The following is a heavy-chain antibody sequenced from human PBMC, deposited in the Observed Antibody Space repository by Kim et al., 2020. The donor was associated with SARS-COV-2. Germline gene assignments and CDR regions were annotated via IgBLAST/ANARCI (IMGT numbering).Heavy chain of an antibody. CDR1: GGSFSGYY. D-gene: IGHD1-26*01. V-gene: IGHV4-34*01. CDR3: ARGGYIYGWELDNHYMDV. J-gene: IGHJ6*03. CDR2: INHSGST. Sequence: SETLSLTCAAYGGSFSGYYWSWIRQPPGKGLEGIGEINHSGSTNYNPSLKSRVTISVDTTKNKFSLKLSSVTAADTAVYYCARGGYIYGWELDNHYMDV.